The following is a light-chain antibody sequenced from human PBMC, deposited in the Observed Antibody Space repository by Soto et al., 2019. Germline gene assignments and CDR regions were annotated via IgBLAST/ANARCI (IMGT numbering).Light chain of an antibody. Sequence: QSVLTQPASVSGSPGQSITMSCTGTSSDVGGYDYVSWYQQHPGEVPKLIIFEVSSRPAWISNRLSASKSGNTASLTISGLQAEDEADYYCSSYTTSSSYVFGTGTKVTV. CDR1: SSDVGGYDY. V-gene: IGLV2-14*01. J-gene: IGLJ1*01. CDR3: SSYTTSSSYV. CDR2: EVS.